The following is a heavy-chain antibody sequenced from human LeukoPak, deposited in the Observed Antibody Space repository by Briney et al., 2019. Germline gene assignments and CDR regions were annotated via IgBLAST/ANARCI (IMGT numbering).Heavy chain of an antibody. CDR3: ASLGTLVP. CDR1: GFTFSSYW. V-gene: IGHV3-74*03. J-gene: IGHJ5*02. Sequence: PGGSLRLSCEASGFTFSSYWMHWVRQAPGKGLVWVSRINTDGSITTYADSVKGRFTISRDNAKNTLYLQMNSLRDEDTAVYYCASLGTLVPWGQGTLVTVSS. D-gene: IGHD3-9*01. CDR2: INTDGSIT.